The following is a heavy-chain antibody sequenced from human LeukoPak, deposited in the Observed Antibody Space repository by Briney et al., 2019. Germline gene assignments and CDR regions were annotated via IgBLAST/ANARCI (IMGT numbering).Heavy chain of an antibody. CDR1: GFTFSTYH. J-gene: IGHJ5*02. CDR3: AREVLTPGWFDP. V-gene: IGHV3-21*01. D-gene: IGHD2/OR15-2a*01. Sequence: GGSLRLSCAASGFTFSTYHMNWVRQAPGKGLEWVSSISSSSSYIYYADSVKGRFTVSRDNAKNSLYLQMNSLRAEDTAVYYCAREVLTPGWFDPWGQGTLVTVSS. CDR2: ISSSSSYI.